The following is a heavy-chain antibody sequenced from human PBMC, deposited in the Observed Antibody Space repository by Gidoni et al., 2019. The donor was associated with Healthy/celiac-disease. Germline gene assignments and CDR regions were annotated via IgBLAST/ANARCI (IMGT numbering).Heavy chain of an antibody. V-gene: IGHV4-34*01. CDR1: GGSFSGYY. D-gene: IGHD6-19*01. CDR3: ASLRSAVAGTKIFDY. CDR2: INHSGSP. J-gene: IGHJ4*02. Sequence: QVHLQQWGAGLLKPSETLSLTCAVYGGSFSGYYWNWIRQPPGKGLEWIGEINHSGSPNYNPSLRSRVSISVDTSKSQVSLKLNSVTAADTAVYYCASLRSAVAGTKIFDYWGQGTLVTVSS.